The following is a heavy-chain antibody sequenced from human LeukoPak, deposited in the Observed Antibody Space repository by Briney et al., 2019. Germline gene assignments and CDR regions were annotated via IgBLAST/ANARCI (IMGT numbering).Heavy chain of an antibody. CDR1: GGTFSSYA. V-gene: IGHV1-69*06. CDR2: IIPIFGTA. D-gene: IGHD3-10*01. Sequence: GASVKVSCKASGGTFSSYAISWVRQAPGQGLEWMGGIIPIFGTANYTQRFQGRVTITADKSTSTAYMELSSLRSEDTAVYYCARGSGSGYNWFDPWGQGTLVTVSS. CDR3: ARGSGSGYNWFDP. J-gene: IGHJ5*02.